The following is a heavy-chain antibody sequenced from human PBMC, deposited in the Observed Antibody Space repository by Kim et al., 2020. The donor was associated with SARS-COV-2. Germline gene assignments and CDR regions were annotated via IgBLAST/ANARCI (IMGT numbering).Heavy chain of an antibody. CDR1: GFTLNDYV. J-gene: IGHJ5*01. CDR2: ISWNSGTI. D-gene: IGHD3-10*01. Sequence: GGSLRLSCVASGFTLNDYVMHWVRQAPGKGLEWFAGISWNSGTIGYADSVKGRFTISRDNAKNSLFLQMNSLRPEDTDFYYCAKDGDRVRGRRELIPNW. CDR3: AKDGDRVRGRRELIPNW. V-gene: IGHV3-9*01.